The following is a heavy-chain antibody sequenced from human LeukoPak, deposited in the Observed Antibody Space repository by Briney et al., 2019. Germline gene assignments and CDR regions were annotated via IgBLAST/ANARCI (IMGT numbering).Heavy chain of an antibody. J-gene: IGHJ4*02. CDR3: VKDRSSTWYSLDY. D-gene: IGHD6-13*01. CDR2: IRSNGTST. Sequence: PGASPTLFSPATGVTFSGYGMDWGRQATVKGLEYVSAIRSNGTSTYYADSLKGRFTISRDNSKNTLYLQMTSLRAGDTAVYYCVKDRSSTWYSLDYWGQGTLVTVSP. V-gene: IGHV3-64D*09. CDR1: GVTFSGYG.